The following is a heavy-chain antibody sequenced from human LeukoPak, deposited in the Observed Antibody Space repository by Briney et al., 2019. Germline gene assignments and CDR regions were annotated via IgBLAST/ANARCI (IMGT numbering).Heavy chain of an antibody. V-gene: IGHV3-74*01. CDR3: ARESGYHGSGFDP. CDR2: INTDGSST. D-gene: IGHD3-10*01. Sequence: GGSLRLSCEASGFIFSNYWMHWVRHAPGKGLAWVSRINTDGSSTSYADSVKGRFTISRDNAKNTLYLQMNSLRDEDTAVYYCARESGYHGSGFDPWGQGTLVTVSS. J-gene: IGHJ5*02. CDR1: GFIFSNYW.